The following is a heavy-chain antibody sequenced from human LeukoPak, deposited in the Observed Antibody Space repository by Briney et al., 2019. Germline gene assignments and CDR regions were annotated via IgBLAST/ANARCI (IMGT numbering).Heavy chain of an antibody. J-gene: IGHJ4*02. CDR2: IYTSGST. Sequence: EASETLSLTCAVSGYSISSGYYWGWIRQPAGKGLEWIGRIYTSGSTNYNPSLKSRVTMSVDTSKNQFSLKLSSVTAADTAVYYCARDPPYTGFDYWGQGTLVTVSS. V-gene: IGHV4-4*07. CDR3: ARDPPYTGFDY. D-gene: IGHD4-11*01. CDR1: GYSISSGYY.